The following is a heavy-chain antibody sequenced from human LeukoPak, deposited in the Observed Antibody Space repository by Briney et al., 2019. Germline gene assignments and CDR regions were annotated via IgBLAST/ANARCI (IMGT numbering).Heavy chain of an antibody. CDR1: GYTLTGYY. V-gene: IGHV1-2*02. J-gene: IGHJ3*02. D-gene: IGHD3-10*01. Sequence: ASVKVSCKASGYTLTGYYMHWVRQAPGQGLEWMGWINPNSGGTNYAQKFQGRVTMIRDTSIGTAYMELSRLRSDDTAVYYCARGTGESDAFDIWGQGTMVTVSS. CDR3: ARGTGESDAFDI. CDR2: INPNSGGT.